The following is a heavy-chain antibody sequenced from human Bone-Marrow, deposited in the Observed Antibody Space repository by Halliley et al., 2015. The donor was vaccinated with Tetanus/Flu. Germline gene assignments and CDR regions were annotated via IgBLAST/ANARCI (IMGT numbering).Heavy chain of an antibody. Sequence: TLSLTCSISGGSISGDYSWSWIRQPPGKGLEWIGYIYHTGNSYYNPSLTSRLTISIDRSKNQISLKLTPVTAADTAVYYCARGTLLDAFDVWGPGTRVAVSS. V-gene: IGHV4-30-2*01. CDR1: GGSISGDYS. J-gene: IGHJ3*01. CDR3: ARGTLLDAFDV. CDR2: IYHTGNS.